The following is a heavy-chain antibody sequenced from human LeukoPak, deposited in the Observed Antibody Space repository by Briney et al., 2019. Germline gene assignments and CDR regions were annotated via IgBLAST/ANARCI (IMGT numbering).Heavy chain of an antibody. CDR2: IIPIFGIA. Sequence: SVKVSCTASGGTFSSYAISWVRQAPGQGLEWMGRIIPIFGIANYAQKFQGRVTITADKSTSTAYTELSSLRSEDTAVYYCARDSGYSYGYYFDYWGQGTLVTVSS. D-gene: IGHD5-18*01. CDR3: ARDSGYSYGYYFDY. J-gene: IGHJ4*02. V-gene: IGHV1-69*04. CDR1: GGTFSSYA.